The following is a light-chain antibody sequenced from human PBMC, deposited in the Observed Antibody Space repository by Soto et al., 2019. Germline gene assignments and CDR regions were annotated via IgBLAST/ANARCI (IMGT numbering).Light chain of an antibody. CDR2: GTS. J-gene: IGKJ1*01. CDR1: QNITTF. CDR3: QESYSAAWT. V-gene: IGKV1-39*01. Sequence: DIQMTQSPSSLSAFVGDRVTITCRASQNITTFLNWYQQRPGKAPNLLIYGTSNLQSGVPSRFSGSGSGTDLTLTISSLQPEDFATYYCQESYSAAWTFGHGTKVEIK.